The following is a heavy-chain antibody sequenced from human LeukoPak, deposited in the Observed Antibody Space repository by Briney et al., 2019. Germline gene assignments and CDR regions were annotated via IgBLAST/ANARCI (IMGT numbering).Heavy chain of an antibody. J-gene: IGHJ4*02. D-gene: IGHD3-9*01. V-gene: IGHV3-21*01. CDR1: GFTFSSYS. CDR2: ISSSSSYI. CDR3: ASSYDILTGYCI. Sequence: GRSLRLSCAASGFTFSSYSMNWVRQAPGKGLEWVSSISSSSSYIYYADSVKGRFTISRDNAKNSLYLQMNSLRAEDTAVYYCASSYDILTGYCIWGQGTLVTVSS.